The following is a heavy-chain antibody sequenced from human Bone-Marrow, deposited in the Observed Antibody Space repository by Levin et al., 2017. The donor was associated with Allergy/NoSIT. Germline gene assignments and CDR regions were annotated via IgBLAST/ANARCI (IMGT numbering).Heavy chain of an antibody. J-gene: IGHJ2*01. CDR1: GFKFRRYE. Sequence: GESLKISCVGSGFKFRRYEMNWVRQIPGKGLEWLAYISPDGRIDHYGDAGEGRVVISRDNARNSVFLQMSGLKVADTAVYYCARSSAGSDDYWFFDLWGRGTEVTVS. CDR3: ARSSAGSDDYWFFDL. CDR2: ISPDGRID. D-gene: IGHD3-3*01. V-gene: IGHV3-48*03.